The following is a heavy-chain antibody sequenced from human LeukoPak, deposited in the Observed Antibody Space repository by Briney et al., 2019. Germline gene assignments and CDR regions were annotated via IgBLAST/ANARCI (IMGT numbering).Heavy chain of an antibody. CDR1: GYTFTGYY. D-gene: IGHD2-2*01. Sequence: GASVKVSCKASGYTFTGYYMHWVRQAPGQGLEWMGWINPNSGGTNYAQKFQGRVTMTRDTSISTAYMELSRLGSDDAAVYYCATTTDIVVVPTEPAFDIWGQGTMVTVSS. V-gene: IGHV1-2*02. CDR2: INPNSGGT. CDR3: ATTTDIVVVPTEPAFDI. J-gene: IGHJ3*02.